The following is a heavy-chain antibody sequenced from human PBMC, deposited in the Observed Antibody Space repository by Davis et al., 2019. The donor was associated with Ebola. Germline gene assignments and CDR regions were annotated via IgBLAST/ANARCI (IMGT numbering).Heavy chain of an antibody. V-gene: IGHV3-21*01. J-gene: IGHJ4*02. Sequence: GESLKISCVASGFTFSSYSMNWVRQAPGKGLEWVSSISSSSSYIYYADSVKGRFTISRDNAKNSLYLQMNSLRAEDTAVYYCAREPYYGSGSGGWGQGTLVTVSS. CDR1: GFTFSSYS. CDR2: ISSSSSYI. CDR3: AREPYYGSGSGG. D-gene: IGHD3-10*01.